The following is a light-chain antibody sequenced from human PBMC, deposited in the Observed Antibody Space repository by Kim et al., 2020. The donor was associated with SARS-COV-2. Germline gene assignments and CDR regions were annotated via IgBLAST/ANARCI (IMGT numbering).Light chain of an antibody. CDR2: SNN. CDR3: AAWDDSLNGVV. J-gene: IGLJ2*01. CDR1: SSNIGSNT. V-gene: IGLV1-44*01. Sequence: GRRVTISCCGSSSNIGSNTVNWYQQHPGTAPKRLIYSNNQRPSGVPDRFSGSKSGASASLAISGLQSEDEADYYCAAWDDSLNGVVFGGGTQLTVL.